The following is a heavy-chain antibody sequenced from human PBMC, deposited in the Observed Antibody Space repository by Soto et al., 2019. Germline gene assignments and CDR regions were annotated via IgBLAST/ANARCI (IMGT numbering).Heavy chain of an antibody. CDR3: ARNVRYYIDY. CDR2: IYHSGIT. V-gene: IGHV4-4*02. Sequence: QVLLQESGPGLVKPSGTLSLTCAVSGGSISSGNWWSWVRQSPGKELEWIGEIYHSGITNYNPSLKSRVTITVDSSENQSSLSLNSVTAADTAVYYCARNVRYYIDYCGQGTLVTVSS. J-gene: IGHJ4*02. CDR1: GGSISSGNW.